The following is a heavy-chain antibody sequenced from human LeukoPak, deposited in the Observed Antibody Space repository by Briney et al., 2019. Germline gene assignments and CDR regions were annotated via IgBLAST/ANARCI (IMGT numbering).Heavy chain of an antibody. D-gene: IGHD5-12*01. V-gene: IGHV1-2*02. J-gene: IGHJ4*02. CDR1: GYTFTGYY. Sequence: GASVKVSCKASGYTFTGYYMHWVRQAPGQGREWMGWINPNSGDTNYAQKFQGRVTMTRDTSIRTAYMELSGLRSDDTAVYYCAKNPYEYYFDYWGQGTLVTVSS. CDR2: INPNSGDT. CDR3: AKNPYEYYFDY.